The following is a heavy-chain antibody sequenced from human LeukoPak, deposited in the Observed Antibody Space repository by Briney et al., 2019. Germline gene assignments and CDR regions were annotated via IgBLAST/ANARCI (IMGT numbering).Heavy chain of an antibody. Sequence: ASVKVSCKAAGYTFTCYYMHWVRQAPGQGLEWMGWINPNSGGTNYAQKFQGRVTMTRDTSISTAYMELSRLRSDDTAVYYCARTLYSSSRRYFDYWGQGTLVTVSS. V-gene: IGHV1-2*02. CDR3: ARTLYSSSRRYFDY. J-gene: IGHJ4*02. D-gene: IGHD6-13*01. CDR1: GYTFTCYY. CDR2: INPNSGGT.